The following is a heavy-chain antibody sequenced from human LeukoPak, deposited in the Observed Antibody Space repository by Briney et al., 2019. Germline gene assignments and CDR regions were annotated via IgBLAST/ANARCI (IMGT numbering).Heavy chain of an antibody. CDR1: GFTFSSYG. Sequence: GRSLRLSCAASGFTFSSYGMHWVRQAPGKGLEWVAVISYDGSNKYYADSVKGRFTISRDNSKNTLYLQMNSLRAEDTAVYYCAKGSTMVRGNWFDPWGQGTLVTVSS. CDR2: ISYDGSNK. CDR3: AKGSTMVRGNWFDP. V-gene: IGHV3-30*18. D-gene: IGHD3-10*01. J-gene: IGHJ5*02.